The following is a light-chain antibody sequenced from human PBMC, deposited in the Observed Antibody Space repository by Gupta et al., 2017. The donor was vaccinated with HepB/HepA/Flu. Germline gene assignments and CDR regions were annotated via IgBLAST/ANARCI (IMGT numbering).Light chain of an antibody. Sequence: DIQMTHSPPSLSASVGARVTITCQASEEISKSLSWYQQKPGKAPNLLIYDASHLETGVPSRFRGGGSGRDFTLTISSLQPEDLATYYCQQNDQDPVTFGGGTKVHMK. J-gene: IGKJ4*01. V-gene: IGKV1-33*01. CDR2: DAS. CDR3: QQNDQDPVT. CDR1: EEISKS.